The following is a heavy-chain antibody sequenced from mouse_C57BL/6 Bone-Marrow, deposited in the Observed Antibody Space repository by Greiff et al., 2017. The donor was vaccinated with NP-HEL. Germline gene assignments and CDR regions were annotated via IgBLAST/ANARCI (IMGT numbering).Heavy chain of an antibody. V-gene: IGHV1-55*01. CDR1: GYTFTSYW. J-gene: IGHJ3*01. Sequence: VQLQQPGPELVKPGASVKMSCKASGYTFTSYWITWVKQRPGQGLEWIGDIYPGSGSTNYNEKFKSKATLTVDTSSITAYMQLSSLTSEDSAVYYCAREGYYDYSWFAYWGQGTLVTVSA. CDR3: AREGYYDYSWFAY. D-gene: IGHD2-4*01. CDR2: IYPGSGST.